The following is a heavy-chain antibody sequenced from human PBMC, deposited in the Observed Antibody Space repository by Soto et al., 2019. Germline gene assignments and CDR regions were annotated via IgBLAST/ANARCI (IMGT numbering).Heavy chain of an antibody. CDR2: INPSSGKT. J-gene: IGHJ4*02. Sequence: QVQLVQSGAEVKPPGASVTVSCKASGYTFTSYYMHWVRQAPGQGLEWMGIINPSSGKTGYAQKFQGRVPMTGDTSTSTVYMELRSLTSEDTAVYFCARDLRCSDVSCSKSFDSWGQGALVTVSS. V-gene: IGHV1-46*01. CDR1: GYTFTSYY. CDR3: ARDLRCSDVSCSKSFDS. D-gene: IGHD2-15*01.